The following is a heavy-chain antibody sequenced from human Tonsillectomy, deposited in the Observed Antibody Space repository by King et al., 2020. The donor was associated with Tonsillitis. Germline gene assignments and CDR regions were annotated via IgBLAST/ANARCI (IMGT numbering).Heavy chain of an antibody. CDR1: GYTFARFW. J-gene: IGHJ6*04. Sequence: VQLVQSGAEVKKPGESLKISCQGSGYTFARFWIGWVRQMPGKGLEWMGLIYPGDSDTRYSPSFQGQVTISADKSNSVAYLQWSSLDASDTAMYFCARLVRSGEPGRGYYRMDVWGKGTSVTVSS. CDR3: ARLVRSGEPGRGYYRMDV. CDR2: IYPGDSDT. V-gene: IGHV5-51*03. D-gene: IGHD7-27*01.